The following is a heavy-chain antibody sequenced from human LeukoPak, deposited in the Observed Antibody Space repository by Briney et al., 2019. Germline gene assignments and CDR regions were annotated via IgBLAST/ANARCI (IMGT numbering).Heavy chain of an antibody. J-gene: IGHJ4*02. CDR1: GGSFSGYY. D-gene: IGHD3-22*01. V-gene: IGHV4-34*01. CDR2: INHSGST. CDR3: IVDRSGYSFDY. Sequence: PSETLSLTCAVYGGSFSGYYWSWIRQPPGKGLEWIGEINHSGSTNYNPSLKSRVTISVDTSKNQFSLKLSSVTAADTAVYYCIVDRSGYSFDYWGQGTLVTVSS.